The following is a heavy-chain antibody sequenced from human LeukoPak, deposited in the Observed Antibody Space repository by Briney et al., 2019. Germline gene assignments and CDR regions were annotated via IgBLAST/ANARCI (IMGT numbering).Heavy chain of an antibody. V-gene: IGHV3-15*01. CDR3: TTCGGDCYFNY. J-gene: IGHJ4*02. CDR1: GFTFSNAW. D-gene: IGHD2-21*02. CDR2: VKSKVDGETT. Sequence: GGSLRLSCAASGFTFSNAWMNWVRQAPGKGLEWVGRVKSKVDGETTSYAAPVKGRFTISRDDSRNTLYLQMNSLKTEDTAVYYCTTCGGDCYFNYWGQRTLVTVSS.